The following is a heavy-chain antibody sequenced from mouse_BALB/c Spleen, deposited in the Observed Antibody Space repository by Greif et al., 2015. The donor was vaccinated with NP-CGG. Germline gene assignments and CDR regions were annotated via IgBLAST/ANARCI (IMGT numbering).Heavy chain of an antibody. CDR3: AKNGIKIYYYGSSYDYAMDY. V-gene: IGHV2-5*01. J-gene: IGHJ4*01. Sequence: QVQLQQSGPGLVQPSQSLSITCTVSGFSLTSYGVHWVRQSPGKGLEWLGVIWRGGSTDYNAAFMSRLSITKDNSKSQVFFKMNSLQADDTAIYYCAKNGIKIYYYGSSYDYAMDYWGQGTSVTVSS. D-gene: IGHD1-1*01. CDR2: IWRGGST. CDR1: GFSLTSYG.